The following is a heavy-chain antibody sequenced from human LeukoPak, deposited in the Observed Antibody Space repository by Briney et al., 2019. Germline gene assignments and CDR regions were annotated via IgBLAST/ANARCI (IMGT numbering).Heavy chain of an antibody. J-gene: IGHJ5*02. CDR1: GGSSVGYG. Sequence: KPSTMRSRRWSVAGGSSVGYGGSWIRQPQGKGLEWIGYIYYSGSTNYNPSLKSRVTISVDTSKNQFSLKLSSVTAADTAVYYCARAHYDFWSGRNWFDPWGQGTLVTVSS. V-gene: IGHV4-59*01. D-gene: IGHD3-3*01. CDR3: ARAHYDFWSGRNWFDP. CDR2: IYYSGST.